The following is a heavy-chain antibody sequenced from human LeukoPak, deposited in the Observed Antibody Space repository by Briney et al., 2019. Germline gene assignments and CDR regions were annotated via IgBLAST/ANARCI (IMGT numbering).Heavy chain of an antibody. CDR1: GFTFSDYY. CDR2: ISSSGSTI. D-gene: IGHD3-9*01. Sequence: GGSLRLSCAASGFTFSDYYMSWIRQAPGKGLEWVSYISSSGSTIYYADSVKGRFTISGDNAKNSLYLQMNSLRAEDTAVYYCARYYDILTGYYLFDYWGQGTLVTVSS. CDR3: ARYYDILTGYYLFDY. J-gene: IGHJ4*02. V-gene: IGHV3-11*01.